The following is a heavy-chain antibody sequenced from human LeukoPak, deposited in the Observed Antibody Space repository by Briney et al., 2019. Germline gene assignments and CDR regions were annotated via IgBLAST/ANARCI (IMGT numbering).Heavy chain of an antibody. CDR1: GFTFDDYA. CDR2: ISWNSGSI. Sequence: GGSLRLSCAASGFTFDDYAMHWVRQAPGKGLEWVSGISWNSGSIGYADSVKGRFTISRDNAKNSLYLQMNSLRAEDTAVYYCARDRKEHSAGYWGQGTLVTVSS. CDR3: ARDRKEHSAGY. D-gene: IGHD1-26*01. V-gene: IGHV3-9*01. J-gene: IGHJ4*02.